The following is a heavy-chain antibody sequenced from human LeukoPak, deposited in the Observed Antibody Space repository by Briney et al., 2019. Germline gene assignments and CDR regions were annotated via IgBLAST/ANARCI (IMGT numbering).Heavy chain of an antibody. Sequence: SGTLSLTCAVSDGSISSSNWWSWVRQPPGKGLEWIGEVYHSGSTNYNPSLKSRVTISVDKSKNQFSLKLSSVTAADTAVYYCAREARTSMGFGEGWFDPWGQGTLVTVSS. CDR3: AREARTSMGFGEGWFDP. D-gene: IGHD3-10*01. CDR1: DGSISSSNW. J-gene: IGHJ5*02. V-gene: IGHV4-4*02. CDR2: VYHSGST.